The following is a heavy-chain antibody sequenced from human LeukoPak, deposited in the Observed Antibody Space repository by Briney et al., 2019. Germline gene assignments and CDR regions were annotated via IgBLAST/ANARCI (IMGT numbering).Heavy chain of an antibody. CDR2: INHSGST. D-gene: IGHD3-22*01. V-gene: IGHV4-34*01. Sequence: SETLSLTCAVYGGSFSGYYWSWIRQPPGKGLEWIGEINHSGSTNYNPSLKSRVTISVDTSKNQFSLKLGSVTAADTAVYYCARDYYDSSGYYSDAFDIWGQGTMVTVSS. J-gene: IGHJ3*02. CDR1: GGSFSGYY. CDR3: ARDYYDSSGYYSDAFDI.